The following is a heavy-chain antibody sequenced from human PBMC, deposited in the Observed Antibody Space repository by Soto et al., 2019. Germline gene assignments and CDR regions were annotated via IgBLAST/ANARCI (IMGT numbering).Heavy chain of an antibody. CDR2: IWYDGSNK. CDR3: GRGRGGGGGGELGY. D-gene: IGHD3-10*01. J-gene: IGHJ4*02. CDR1: GFTFSSYG. Sequence: QVQLVESGGGVVQPGRSLRLSCAASGFTFSSYGMHWVRQAPGKGLEWVAVIWYDGSNKYYADSVKGRFTISRDNSKNTVYLQRNSREAGDTGVYCWGRGRGGGGGGELGYWGQGTLVTVSS. V-gene: IGHV3-33*01.